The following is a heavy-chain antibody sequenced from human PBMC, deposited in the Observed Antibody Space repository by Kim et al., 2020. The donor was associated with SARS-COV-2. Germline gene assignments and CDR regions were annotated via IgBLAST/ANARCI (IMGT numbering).Heavy chain of an antibody. J-gene: IGHJ4*02. Sequence: GGSLRLSCAASGFTFSDYYMSWIRQAPGKGLEWVSYISSSSSYANYADSVKGRFTIARDDAKNSLYLQMNSLRAEDTAVYYCARDMSYSSTIDYWGQGTRVTLSS. CDR3: ARDMSYSSTIDY. V-gene: IGHV3-11*05. D-gene: IGHD6-13*01. CDR2: ISSSSSYA. CDR1: GFTFSDYY.